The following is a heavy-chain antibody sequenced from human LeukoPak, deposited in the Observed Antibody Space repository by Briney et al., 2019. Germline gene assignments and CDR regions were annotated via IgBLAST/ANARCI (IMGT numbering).Heavy chain of an antibody. CDR3: AGGRDYARNAFDI. V-gene: IGHV1-8*01. CDR1: GYTFTSHD. J-gene: IGHJ3*02. D-gene: IGHD4-17*01. CDR2: MNPNSGNT. Sequence: ASVKVSCKASGYTFTSHDINWVRQATGQGLEWMGWMNPNSGNTGYAQKFQGRVTMTRDTSINTAYMELSSLRSEDTAVYYCAGGRDYARNAFDIWGQGTMVTVSS.